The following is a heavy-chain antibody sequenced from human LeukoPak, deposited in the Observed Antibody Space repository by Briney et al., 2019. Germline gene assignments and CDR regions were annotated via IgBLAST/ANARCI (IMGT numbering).Heavy chain of an antibody. CDR1: GFTFSSYA. CDR2: ISGSGGNT. CDR3: AKSVDYYDSSVNFDF. D-gene: IGHD3-22*01. Sequence: PGGSLRLSCAASGFTFSSYAMSWVRQAPGKGLEWVSGISGSGGNTYYADSVKGRFTISRDNSKSTLYLQMNSLRAEDTAVYYCAKSVDYYDSSVNFDFWGQGTLVTVSS. J-gene: IGHJ4*02. V-gene: IGHV3-23*01.